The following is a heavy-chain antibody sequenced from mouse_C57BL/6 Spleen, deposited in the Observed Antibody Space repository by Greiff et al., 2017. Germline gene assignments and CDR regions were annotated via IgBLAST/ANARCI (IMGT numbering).Heavy chain of an antibody. Sequence: QVQLQQPGTELVKPGASVKLSCKASGYTFTSYWMHWVKQRPGQGLEWIGNINPSNGGTNYNEKFKSKATLTVDKASSTAYMQLSRLTSEDSAVYYCARSIYDGYYVSWFAYWGQGTLVTVSA. D-gene: IGHD2-3*01. CDR1: GYTFTSYW. CDR3: ARSIYDGYYVSWFAY. CDR2: INPSNGGT. J-gene: IGHJ3*01. V-gene: IGHV1-53*01.